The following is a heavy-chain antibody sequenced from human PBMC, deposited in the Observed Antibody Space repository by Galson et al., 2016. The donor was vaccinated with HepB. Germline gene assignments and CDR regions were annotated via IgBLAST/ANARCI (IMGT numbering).Heavy chain of an antibody. J-gene: IGHJ6*02. Sequence: SVKVSCKASGYTFTSFGITWVRQAPGQGLEWMGWISAYNGDTNYAQKLQGRVTMTTDTSTRTGYMAWRSLRSDDTAVYYCARDQAGDMITFGGVIVDPDDYGMDDWGQGTTVIVSS. D-gene: IGHD3-16*01. V-gene: IGHV1-18*01. CDR2: ISAYNGDT. CDR3: ARDQAGDMITFGGVIVDPDDYGMDD. CDR1: GYTFTSFG.